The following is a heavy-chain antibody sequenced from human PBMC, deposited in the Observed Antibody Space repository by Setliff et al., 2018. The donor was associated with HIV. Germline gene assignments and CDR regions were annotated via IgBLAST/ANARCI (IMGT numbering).Heavy chain of an antibody. CDR3: AVASIVSTARWNH. D-gene: IGHD1-26*01. V-gene: IGHV1-2*02. CDR1: GYSFSGYY. CDR2: INPNSGAT. J-gene: IGHJ5*02. Sequence: GASVKVSCKASGYSFSGYYLHWVRRAPGQGLEWMGWINPNSGATNYAQNFQGRVTMTRDTSISTAYMDLSSLTSDDPAVYYCAVASIVSTARWNHWGRGTLVTVSS.